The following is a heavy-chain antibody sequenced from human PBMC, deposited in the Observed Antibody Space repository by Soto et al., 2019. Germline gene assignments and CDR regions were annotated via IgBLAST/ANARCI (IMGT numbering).Heavy chain of an antibody. J-gene: IGHJ6*02. CDR1: GGFLSGYY. CDR2: VNHLGST. CDR3: ARGGSRSSSWSYYYSGMNS. V-gene: IGHV4-34*01. D-gene: IGHD6-13*01. Sequence: SEPRSLACAVDGGFLSGYYCSWIRQPPGKGREWSGEVNHLGSTNYNPSLNRPVTISVDTSQSHWSLNLSSGTAADTAVYYCARGGSRSSSWSYYYSGMNSWGRGTTLTTSS.